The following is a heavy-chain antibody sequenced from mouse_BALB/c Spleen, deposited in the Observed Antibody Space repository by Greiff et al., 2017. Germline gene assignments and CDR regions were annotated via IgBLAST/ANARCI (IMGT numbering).Heavy chain of an antibody. CDR1: GYTFTSYV. V-gene: IGHV1-14*01. D-gene: IGHD1-2*01. Sequence: VQLQQSGPELVKPGASVKMSCKASGYTFTSYVMHWVKQKPGQGLEWIGYINPYNDGTKYNEKFKGKATLTSDKSSSTAYMELSSLTSEDSAVYYCASPLTTATSWFAYWGQGTLVTVSA. CDR3: ASPLTTATSWFAY. J-gene: IGHJ3*01. CDR2: INPYNDGT.